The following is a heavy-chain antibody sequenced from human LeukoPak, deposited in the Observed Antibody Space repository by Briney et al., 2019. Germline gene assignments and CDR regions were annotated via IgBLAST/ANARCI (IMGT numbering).Heavy chain of an antibody. CDR3: AKDGGVRGSDY. J-gene: IGHJ4*02. V-gene: IGHV3-30*18. CDR1: GFTFSSYG. D-gene: IGHD3-10*01. Sequence: GGSLRLSCAASGFTFSSYGMHWVRQAPGKGLEWVAVISYDGSNKYYADSVKGRFTISRDNSKNTLYLQMNSLRAEDTAVYYCAKDGGVRGSDYWGQGTLVTVSS. CDR2: ISYDGSNK.